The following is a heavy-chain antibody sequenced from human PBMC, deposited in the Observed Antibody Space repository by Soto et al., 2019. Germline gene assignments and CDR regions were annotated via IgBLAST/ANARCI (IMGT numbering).Heavy chain of an antibody. J-gene: IGHJ6*02. CDR3: ARDYRVAARPMSEAYYGMDV. D-gene: IGHD6-6*01. V-gene: IGHV1-69*13. CDR1: GGTFSSYA. CDR2: IIPIFGTA. Sequence: SVKVSCKASGGTFSSYAISWVRQAPGQGLEWMGGIIPIFGTANYAQKFQGRVTITADESTSTAYMELSSLRSEDTAVYYCARDYRVAARPMSEAYYGMDVWGQGTTVTVSS.